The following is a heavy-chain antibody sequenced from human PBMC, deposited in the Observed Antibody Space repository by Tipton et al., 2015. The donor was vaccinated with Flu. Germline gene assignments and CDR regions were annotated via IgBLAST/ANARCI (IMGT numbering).Heavy chain of an antibody. CDR3: ARDGAGGSGTYPLFDL. Sequence: GSLRLSCAASGFTFSSYTMHWLRQAPGKGLEWVSSISSIGTYIYYADSAKGRFTISRDNAKNSLFLQMNSLRADDTAIYYCARDGAGGSGTYPLFDLWGQGVLVTVSS. J-gene: IGHJ4*02. D-gene: IGHD3-10*01. V-gene: IGHV3-21*06. CDR1: GFTFSSYT. CDR2: ISSIGTYI.